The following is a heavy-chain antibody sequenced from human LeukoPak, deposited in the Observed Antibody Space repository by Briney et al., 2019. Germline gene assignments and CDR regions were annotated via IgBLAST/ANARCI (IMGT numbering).Heavy chain of an antibody. Sequence: ASVKVSCKASGYTFTSYYMHWVRQAPGQGLEWMGIINPSGGSTSYAQKFQGRVTMTRDTSISTVYMDLSRLRSDDTAVYYCARVLGYCSGGSCFYNWFDPWGQGTLVTVSS. V-gene: IGHV1-46*01. CDR1: GYTFTSYY. CDR3: ARVLGYCSGGSCFYNWFDP. J-gene: IGHJ5*02. D-gene: IGHD2-15*01. CDR2: INPSGGST.